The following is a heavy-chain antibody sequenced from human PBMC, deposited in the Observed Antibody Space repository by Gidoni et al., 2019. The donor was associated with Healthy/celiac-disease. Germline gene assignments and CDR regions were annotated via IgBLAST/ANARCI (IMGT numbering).Heavy chain of an antibody. CDR1: GSPFTSYD. CDR2: MNPNSGNT. CDR3: ARAGDVWSGYYLKGYYYGMDV. Sequence: QVPLVQSGAEVKKPGASVKVSCTASGSPFTSYDINWVRQATGQGLEWMGWMNPNSGNTGYAKKFQGRVTMTRNTSISTAYMELSSLRSEDTAVYYCARAGDVWSGYYLKGYYYGMDVWGQGTTVTVSS. D-gene: IGHD3-3*01. J-gene: IGHJ6*02. V-gene: IGHV1-8*01.